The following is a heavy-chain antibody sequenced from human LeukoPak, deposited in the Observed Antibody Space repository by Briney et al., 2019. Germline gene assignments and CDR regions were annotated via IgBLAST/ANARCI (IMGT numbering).Heavy chain of an antibody. Sequence: SETLSLTCTVSGDSISNSAYYWVWIRQPPGKGLEWIGTITNTGNTYSNPSLKSRVTISIDTSKTQISLKLTSVTAADTAVFYCARKTPGTSVDVWGQGTPVTVPS. D-gene: IGHD3-10*01. V-gene: IGHV4-39*01. J-gene: IGHJ6*02. CDR2: ITNTGNT. CDR3: ARKTPGTSVDV. CDR1: GDSISNSAYY.